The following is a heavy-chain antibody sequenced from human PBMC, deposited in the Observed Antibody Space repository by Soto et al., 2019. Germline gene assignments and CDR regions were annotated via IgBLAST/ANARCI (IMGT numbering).Heavy chain of an antibody. V-gene: IGHV1-18*01. D-gene: IGHD3-16*02. CDR3: ARADYIWGRYRYPMGY. Sequence: ASVKVYCKASGYTFTSYGISWVRQAPGQGLEWMGWISAYNGNTNYAQKLQGRVTMTTDTSTSTAYMELRSLRSDDTAVYYCARADYIWGRYRYPMGYWCQGPLVTVSS. J-gene: IGHJ4*02. CDR2: ISAYNGNT. CDR1: GYTFTSYG.